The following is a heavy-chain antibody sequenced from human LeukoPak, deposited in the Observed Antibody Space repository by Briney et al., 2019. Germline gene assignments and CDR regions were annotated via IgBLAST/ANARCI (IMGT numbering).Heavy chain of an antibody. CDR2: INHNGNVN. Sequence: PGGSLRLSCAASGFTFSSYWMNWARQAPGKGLEWVASINHNGNVNYYVDSVKGRFSISRDNTKGSLFLQLNSLRAEDTAVYYCARDLGYCTNGVCRTRFDYWGQGTLVAVSS. J-gene: IGHJ4*02. V-gene: IGHV3-7*03. CDR1: GFTFSSYW. CDR3: ARDLGYCTNGVCRTRFDY. D-gene: IGHD2-8*01.